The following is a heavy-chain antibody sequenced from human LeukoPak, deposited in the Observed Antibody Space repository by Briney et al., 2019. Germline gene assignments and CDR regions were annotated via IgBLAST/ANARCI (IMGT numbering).Heavy chain of an antibody. V-gene: IGHV4-59*02. CDR1: GGSVSDYY. CDR2: IYHTGST. Sequence: SETLSLTCTISGGSVSDYYWSWIRQSPGKGLEWIGYIYHTGSTSYSPSLKSRVTISVDKSKNQFSLKLSSVTAADTAVYYCARGSMITFGGVSNDYWGQGTLVTVSS. CDR3: ARGSMITFGGVSNDY. D-gene: IGHD3-16*01. J-gene: IGHJ4*02.